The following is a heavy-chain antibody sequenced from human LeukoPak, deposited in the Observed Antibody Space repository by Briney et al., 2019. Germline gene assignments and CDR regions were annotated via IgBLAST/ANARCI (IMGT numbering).Heavy chain of an antibody. J-gene: IGHJ4*02. V-gene: IGHV3-48*03. CDR3: ARLYYGSGSYYNRDDY. Sequence: PGGSLRLSCAASGFTFSSYEMNWVRQAPGKGLEWVSYISSSGSTIYYADSVKGRFTISRDNAKNSLYLQMNSLRAEDTAVYYCARLYYGSGSYYNRDDYWGQGTLVTVSS. D-gene: IGHD3-10*01. CDR1: GFTFSSYE. CDR2: ISSSGSTI.